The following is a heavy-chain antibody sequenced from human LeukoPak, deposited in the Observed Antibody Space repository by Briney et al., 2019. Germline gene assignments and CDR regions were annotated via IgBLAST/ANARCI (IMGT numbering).Heavy chain of an antibody. CDR1: GYTFTSYG. CDR3: ARGYCSGGDCYEFDY. Sequence: ASVKVSCKASGYTFTSYGISWVRQAPGQGLEWMGWISAYNGNTNYAQKLQGRVTMTTDTSTSTAYMELRSLRSDDTAVYYCARGYCSGGDCYEFDYWGQGTLVTVSS. V-gene: IGHV1-18*01. CDR2: ISAYNGNT. J-gene: IGHJ4*02. D-gene: IGHD2-15*01.